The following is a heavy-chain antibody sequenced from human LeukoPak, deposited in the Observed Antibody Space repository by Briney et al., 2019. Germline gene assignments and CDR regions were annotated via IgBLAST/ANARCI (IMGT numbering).Heavy chain of an antibody. Sequence: GGSLRLSCAASGFTFSSYAMHWVRQAPGKGLEWVAVISYDGSNKYYADSVKGRFTISRDNSKNTLYLQMNSLRAEDTAVYYCAREDGGLITGTTDGAFDIWGQGTMVTVSS. V-gene: IGHV3-30-3*01. CDR2: ISYDGSNK. J-gene: IGHJ3*02. CDR1: GFTFSSYA. D-gene: IGHD1-20*01. CDR3: AREDGGLITGTTDGAFDI.